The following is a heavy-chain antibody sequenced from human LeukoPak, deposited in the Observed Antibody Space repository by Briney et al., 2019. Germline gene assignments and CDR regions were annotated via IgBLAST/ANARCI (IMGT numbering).Heavy chain of an antibody. V-gene: IGHV1-69*13. CDR2: IIPIFGTA. J-gene: IGHJ4*02. Sequence: ASVKVSCKASGGTFSSYAISWVRQAPGQGLEWMGGIIPIFGTANYAQKFQGRVTITADESTSTAYMELGSLRSEDTAVYYCARYYSGWYYFDYWGQGTLVTVSS. D-gene: IGHD6-19*01. CDR3: ARYYSGWYYFDY. CDR1: GGTFSSYA.